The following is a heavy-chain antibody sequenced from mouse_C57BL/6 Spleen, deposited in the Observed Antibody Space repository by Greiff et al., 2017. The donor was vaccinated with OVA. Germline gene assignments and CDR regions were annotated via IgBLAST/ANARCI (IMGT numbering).Heavy chain of an antibody. CDR3: ARIYYGYVYFDY. Sequence: VQLQESGAELARPGASVKLSCQASGYTFTSYGISWVKQRTGQGLEWIGEIYPRSGNTYYNEKFKGKATLTADKSSSTAYMELRSLTSEDSAVYFCARIYYGYVYFDYWGQGTTLTVSS. D-gene: IGHD2-2*01. J-gene: IGHJ2*01. V-gene: IGHV1-81*01. CDR1: GYTFTSYG. CDR2: IYPRSGNT.